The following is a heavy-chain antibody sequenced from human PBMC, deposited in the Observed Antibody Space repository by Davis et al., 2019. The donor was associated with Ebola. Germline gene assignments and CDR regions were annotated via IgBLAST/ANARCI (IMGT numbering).Heavy chain of an antibody. CDR1: GGSTSSYY. CDR3: ARGPTAGRY. Sequence: SETLSLTCPVPGGSTSSYYWSWIRQPPGKGLEWIGYIYYSGSTNYNPSLKSRVTISVDTSKNQFSLKLSPVTAADTAVYYCARGPTAGRYWGQGTLVTVSS. D-gene: IGHD1-26*01. CDR2: IYYSGST. J-gene: IGHJ4*02. V-gene: IGHV4-59*01.